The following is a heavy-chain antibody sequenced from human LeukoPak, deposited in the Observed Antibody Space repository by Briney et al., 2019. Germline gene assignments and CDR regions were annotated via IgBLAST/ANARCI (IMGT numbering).Heavy chain of an antibody. J-gene: IGHJ4*02. CDR3: AKVRADDSGSYFDY. V-gene: IGHV3-30*02. CDR2: IRSDGSNK. Sequence: GGSLRLSCAASGFTVSSNYMSWVRQAPGKGLEWVAFIRSDGSNKYYADSVKGRFIISRDNAKNSLYLQMNSLRAEDTALYYCAKVRADDSGSYFDYWGQGTLVTVSS. D-gene: IGHD1-26*01. CDR1: GFTVSSNY.